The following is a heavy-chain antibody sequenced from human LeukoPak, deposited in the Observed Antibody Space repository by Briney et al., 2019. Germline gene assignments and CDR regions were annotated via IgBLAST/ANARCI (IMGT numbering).Heavy chain of an antibody. V-gene: IGHV3-73*01. J-gene: IGHJ4*02. Sequence: GGSLRLSCAASGFTFSNAWMSWVRQAPGKGLEWVGRIRSKANSYATAYAASVKGRFTISRDDSKNTAYLQMNSLKTEDTAVYYCTRLNYDILTGFIWGQGTLVTVSS. CDR1: GFTFSNAW. CDR2: IRSKANSYAT. D-gene: IGHD3-9*01. CDR3: TRLNYDILTGFI.